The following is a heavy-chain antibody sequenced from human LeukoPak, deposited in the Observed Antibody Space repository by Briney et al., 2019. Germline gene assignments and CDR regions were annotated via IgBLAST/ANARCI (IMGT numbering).Heavy chain of an antibody. Sequence: PGGSLRLSCAASGFTFSSYGMHWVRQAPGKGLEWVAFIRYDGSNKYYADSVKGRFTISRDNSKNTLYLQMNSLRAEDTAVYYCAKIWFGELFPPRSNGMDVWGQGTTVTVSS. V-gene: IGHV3-30*02. CDR1: GFTFSSYG. D-gene: IGHD3-10*01. CDR2: IRYDGSNK. J-gene: IGHJ6*02. CDR3: AKIWFGELFPPRSNGMDV.